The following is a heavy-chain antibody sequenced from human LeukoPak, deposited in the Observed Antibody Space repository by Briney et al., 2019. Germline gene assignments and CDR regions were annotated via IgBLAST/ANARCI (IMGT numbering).Heavy chain of an antibody. CDR2: IYHSGST. CDR1: GYSISSGYY. D-gene: IGHD2-2*01. CDR3: ARSKGSTAYMDV. Sequence: PSETLSLTRTVSGYSISSGYYWGWIRQPPGKGLEWIGSIYHSGSTYYNPSLKSRVTISVDTSKNQFSLKLSSVTAADTAVYYCARSKGSTAYMDVWGKGTTVTVSS. J-gene: IGHJ6*03. V-gene: IGHV4-38-2*02.